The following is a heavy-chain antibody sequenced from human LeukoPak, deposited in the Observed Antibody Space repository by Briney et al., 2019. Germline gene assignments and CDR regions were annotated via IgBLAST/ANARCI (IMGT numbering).Heavy chain of an antibody. V-gene: IGHV1-18*01. CDR1: GATFSSYA. J-gene: IGHJ4*02. CDR2: IGPYNGNT. CDR3: ARDHNCSGGSCYSVLWDH. D-gene: IGHD2-15*01. Sequence: ASVKVSCKASGATFSSYAISWVRQAPGQGLEWMGWIGPYNGNTNYAQKVQGRVTMTTDTSTSTAYMELRSLRSDDTAVYYCARDHNCSGGSCYSVLWDHWGQGTLVTVSS.